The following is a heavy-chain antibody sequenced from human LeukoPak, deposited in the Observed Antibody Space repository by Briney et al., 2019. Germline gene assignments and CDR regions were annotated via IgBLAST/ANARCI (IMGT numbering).Heavy chain of an antibody. V-gene: IGHV1-46*01. Sequence: ASVTVSCKASGYTFTSYYIHWVRQAPGQGLEWMGIINPSGGSTSCAQMFQGRVIMTRDTSTSTVYMELNSLRSEDTAVYYCARAWIAVTGTGLDFWGQGTLVTVSS. J-gene: IGHJ4*02. CDR3: ARAWIAVTGTGLDF. CDR2: INPSGGST. D-gene: IGHD6-19*01. CDR1: GYTFTSYY.